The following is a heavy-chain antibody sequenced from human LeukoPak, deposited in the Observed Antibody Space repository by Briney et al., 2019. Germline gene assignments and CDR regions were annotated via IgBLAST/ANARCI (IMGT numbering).Heavy chain of an antibody. D-gene: IGHD3-3*01. J-gene: IGHJ4*02. Sequence: GRSLRLSCAASGFTFSSYSMNWVRQAPGKGLEWVSAISGSGGSTYYADSVKGRFTISRDNSKNTLYLQMNSLRAEDTAVYYCATRITIFGGADYWGQGTLVTVSS. CDR2: ISGSGGST. V-gene: IGHV3-23*01. CDR3: ATRITIFGGADY. CDR1: GFTFSSYS.